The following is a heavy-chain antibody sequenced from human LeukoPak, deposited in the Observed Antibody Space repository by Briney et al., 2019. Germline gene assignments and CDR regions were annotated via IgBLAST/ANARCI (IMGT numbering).Heavy chain of an antibody. Sequence: ASVKVSCKASGYTFTNYGMNWVRQAPGQGLEWMGWINTNTGNPMYAQGFTGRFVFSLDTSVSTAYLQISSLKAEDRGVYYCAREGNYNHNDYWGQGTLVTVSS. V-gene: IGHV7-4-1*02. D-gene: IGHD3-22*01. J-gene: IGHJ4*02. CDR1: GYTFTNYG. CDR2: INTNTGNP. CDR3: AREGNYNHNDY.